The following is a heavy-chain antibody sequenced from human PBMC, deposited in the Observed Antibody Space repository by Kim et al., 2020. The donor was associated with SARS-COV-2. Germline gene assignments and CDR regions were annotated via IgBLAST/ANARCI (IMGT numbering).Heavy chain of an antibody. CDR1: GFTFSSYW. CDR3: ARGSRQLEGLGFDP. D-gene: IGHD6-13*01. Sequence: GGSLRLSCAASGFTFSSYWMSWVRQAPGKGLEWVANIKQDGSEKYYVDSVKGRFTISRDNAKNSLYLQMNSLRAEDTAVYYCARGSRQLEGLGFDPWGQGTLVTVSS. V-gene: IGHV3-7*03. J-gene: IGHJ5*02. CDR2: IKQDGSEK.